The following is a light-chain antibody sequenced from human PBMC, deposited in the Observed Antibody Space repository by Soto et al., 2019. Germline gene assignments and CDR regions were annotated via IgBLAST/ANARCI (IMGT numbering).Light chain of an antibody. CDR2: GNT. CDR3: QSYDSSLTVV. J-gene: IGLJ2*01. CDR1: SSNIGAGYD. Sequence: QSVLTQPPSVSGAPGQRVTISCTGSSSNIGAGYDVHWYQQFPGTTPKFLIYGNTNRPSGVPDRFSASKSGTSASLDITGLQAEDEAEYSCQSYDSSLTVVFGGGTQLTVL. V-gene: IGLV1-40*01.